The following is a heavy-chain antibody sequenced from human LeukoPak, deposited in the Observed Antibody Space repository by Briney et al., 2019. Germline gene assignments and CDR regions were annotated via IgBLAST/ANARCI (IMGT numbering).Heavy chain of an antibody. D-gene: IGHD3-16*01. CDR1: GFTFSSYA. J-gene: IGHJ5*02. CDR2: ISYDGSNK. Sequence: GRSLRLSCAASGFTFSSYAMHWVRQAPGKGLEWVAVISYDGSNKYYADSVKGRFTISRDNSKNTLYLQMNSLRAEDTAVYYCARDGFYVSVGNWFDPWGQGTLVTVSS. V-gene: IGHV3-30-3*01. CDR3: ARDGFYVSVGNWFDP.